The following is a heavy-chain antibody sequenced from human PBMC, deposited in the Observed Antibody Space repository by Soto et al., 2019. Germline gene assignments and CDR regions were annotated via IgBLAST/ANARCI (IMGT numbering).Heavy chain of an antibody. D-gene: IGHD6-13*01. CDR1: GYTFTSYG. V-gene: IGHV1-18*01. Sequence: ASVKVSCKASGYTFTSYGISWVRQAPGQGLEWMGMISAYNGNTNYAQKLQGRVTMTTDTSTSTAYMERSSLRSDDTAVYYCAGGRQQRAALDYWGQGTLVTVSS. CDR3: AGGRQQRAALDY. J-gene: IGHJ4*02. CDR2: ISAYNGNT.